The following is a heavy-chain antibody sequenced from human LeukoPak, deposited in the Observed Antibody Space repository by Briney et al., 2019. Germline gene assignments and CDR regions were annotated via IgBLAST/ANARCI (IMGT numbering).Heavy chain of an antibody. J-gene: IGHJ4*02. Sequence: GASVKVSCKASGGTFSSYAISWVRQAPGQGLEWMGGIIPIFGTANYAQKFQGRVTITADESTSTAYMELSSLRSEDTAVYYCARDAAIYDTSAYYYLWWGQGTLVTVSS. CDR1: GGTFSSYA. D-gene: IGHD3-22*01. V-gene: IGHV1-69*01. CDR2: IIPIFGTA. CDR3: ARDAAIYDTSAYYYLW.